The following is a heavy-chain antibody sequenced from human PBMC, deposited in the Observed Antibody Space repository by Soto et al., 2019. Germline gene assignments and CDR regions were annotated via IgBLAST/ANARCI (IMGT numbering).Heavy chain of an antibody. Sequence: GASVKVSCKVSGYTLAELSMQWVRQAPGKGLEWMGGFDPEDGETIYAQKFQGRVTMTEDTSTDTAYMELSSLRSEDTAVYYCATVSRYCSGGSCYSYGYWGQGTLVTVSS. CDR1: GYTLAELS. CDR2: FDPEDGET. CDR3: ATVSRYCSGGSCYSYGY. D-gene: IGHD2-15*01. V-gene: IGHV1-24*01. J-gene: IGHJ4*02.